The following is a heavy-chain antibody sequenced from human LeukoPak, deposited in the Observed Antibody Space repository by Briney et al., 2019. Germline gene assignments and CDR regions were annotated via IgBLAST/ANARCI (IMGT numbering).Heavy chain of an antibody. CDR1: GGSISSSNW. J-gene: IGHJ4*02. Sequence: SETLSLTCAVSGGSISSSNWWSWVRQPPGKGLEWIGEIYHSGSTNYNPSLKSQVTISVDKSKNQFSLKLSSVTAADTAVYYCARDQGAAAGFDYWGQGTLVTVSS. D-gene: IGHD6-13*01. CDR3: ARDQGAAAGFDY. V-gene: IGHV4-4*02. CDR2: IYHSGST.